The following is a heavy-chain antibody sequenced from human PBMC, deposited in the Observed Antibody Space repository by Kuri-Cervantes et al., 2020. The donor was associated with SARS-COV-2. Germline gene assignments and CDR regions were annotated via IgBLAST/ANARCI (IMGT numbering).Heavy chain of an antibody. J-gene: IGHJ6*02. Sequence: LSLTVAASGFTFSSYLMHWVRQAPGKGLEWVAVKAHDGRTKYYADSVKGRFTISRDNAKYSLYLQMNSLRAEDTPVYYCVVAATTNYYYYGMDVWGQGTTVTVSS. CDR2: KAHDGRTK. D-gene: IGHD2-15*01. V-gene: IGHV3-30*03. CDR3: VVAATTNYYYYGMDV. CDR1: GFTFSSYL.